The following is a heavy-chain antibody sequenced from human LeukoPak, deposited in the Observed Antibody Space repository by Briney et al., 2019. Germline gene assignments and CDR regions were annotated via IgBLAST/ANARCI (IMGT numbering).Heavy chain of an antibody. CDR1: GASISSGSNY. CDR2: IYSSGST. Sequence: PSETLSLTCSVSGASISSGSNYWGWIRQPPGKTLEWIGSIYSSGSTYYNPSLKSRVIIIIDTPKNHFSLTLSSVTAADTAVYYCARAGYYDSSAAFDIWGQGTMVTVSS. V-gene: IGHV4-39*07. D-gene: IGHD3-22*01. CDR3: ARAGYYDSSAAFDI. J-gene: IGHJ3*02.